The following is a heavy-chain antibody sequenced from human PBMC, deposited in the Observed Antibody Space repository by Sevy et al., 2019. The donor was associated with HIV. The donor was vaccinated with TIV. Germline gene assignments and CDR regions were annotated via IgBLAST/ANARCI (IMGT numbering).Heavy chain of an antibody. V-gene: IGHV3-7*03. J-gene: IGHJ4*01. Sequence: GGSLRLSCVASGFTFNNFWMAWVRQAPGKGLEWFANIKPDGSESNHVGSVKGRFTISRDNAKNSLYLLMNSLTAEDTAVYYCARDVGGGYFDYWGQGTLVTVSS. CDR2: IKPDGSES. CDR3: ARDVGGGYFDY. D-gene: IGHD3-16*01. CDR1: GFTFNNFW.